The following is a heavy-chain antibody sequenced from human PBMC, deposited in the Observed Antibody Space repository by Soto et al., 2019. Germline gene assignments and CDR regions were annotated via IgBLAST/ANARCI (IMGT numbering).Heavy chain of an antibody. J-gene: IGHJ3*02. D-gene: IGHD3-10*01. CDR2: IRSKAYGGTT. CDR3: TRDRVLLWFGESDAFDI. V-gene: IGHV3-49*03. CDR1: GFTFGDYA. Sequence: AGGSLRLSCTASGFTFGDYAMSWFRQAPGKGLEWVGFIRSKAYGGTTEYAASVKGRFTISRDDSKSIAYLQMNSLKTEDTAVYYCTRDRVLLWFGESDAFDIWGQGTMVTVSS.